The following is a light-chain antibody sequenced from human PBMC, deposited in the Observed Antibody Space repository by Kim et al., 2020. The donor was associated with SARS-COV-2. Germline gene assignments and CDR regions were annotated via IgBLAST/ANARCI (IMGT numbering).Light chain of an antibody. CDR3: QQYNNWPYT. V-gene: IGKV3-15*01. CDR2: GAS. Sequence: SMSPGERATLSCRARQSVSSNLAWYQQKPGQAPRLLIYGASTRATGIPARFSGSGSGTEFTLTISSLQSEDFAVYYCQQYNNWPYTFGQGTKLEI. CDR1: QSVSSN. J-gene: IGKJ2*01.